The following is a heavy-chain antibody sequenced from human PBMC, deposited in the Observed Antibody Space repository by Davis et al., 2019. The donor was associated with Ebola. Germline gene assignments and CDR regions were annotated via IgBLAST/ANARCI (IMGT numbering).Heavy chain of an antibody. V-gene: IGHV3-23*01. Sequence: PGGSLRLSCAASGFTFSRHALSWVRQAPGKGLEWVSSISGSGDSTYYADSVKARFTISRDNPKNTMYLQMNILIAEDTAVYYCAKGRDWFDTWGQGTLVTVSS. J-gene: IGHJ5*02. CDR3: AKGRDWFDT. CDR1: GFTFSRHA. CDR2: ISGSGDST.